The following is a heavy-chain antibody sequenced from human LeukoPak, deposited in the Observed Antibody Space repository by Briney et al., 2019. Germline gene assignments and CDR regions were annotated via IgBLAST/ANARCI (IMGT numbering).Heavy chain of an antibody. J-gene: IGHJ3*02. V-gene: IGHV3-23*01. CDR3: ARPGQGDAFDI. CDR1: GFTFSIYA. Sequence: GGSLRLSCAASGFTFSIYAMSWVRQAPGKGLEWVSTISGSGDRTYYADSVKGRFTISRDNAKNSLYLQMNSLRAEDTAVYYCARPGQGDAFDIWGQGTMVTVSS. CDR2: ISGSGDRT.